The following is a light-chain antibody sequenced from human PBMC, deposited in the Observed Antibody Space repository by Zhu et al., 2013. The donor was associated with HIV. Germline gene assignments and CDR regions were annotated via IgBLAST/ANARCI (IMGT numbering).Light chain of an antibody. CDR3: QQLNSYPLT. J-gene: IGKJ4*01. Sequence: DIQLTQSPSFLSASVGDRVTITCRASQGISSYLAWYQQKPGKVPKLLIYAASTLESGVPSRFSGSGSGTEFTLTISSLQPEDFATYYCQQLNSYPLTFGGGTSVEIK. V-gene: IGKV1-9*01. CDR1: QGISSY. CDR2: AAS.